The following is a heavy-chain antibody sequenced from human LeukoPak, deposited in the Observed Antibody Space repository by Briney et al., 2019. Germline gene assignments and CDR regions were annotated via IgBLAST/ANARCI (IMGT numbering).Heavy chain of an antibody. CDR3: AKDGVVVVATSVYYYYYGMDV. Sequence: SVKVSCKASGGTFSSYTMSLVRQAPGQGLEWMGRIIPILNITDYAQNFQGRVTLTADKSTSTAYMELSPLRSEDTAVYYCAKDGVVVVATSVYYYYYGMDVWGQGTPVTVSS. CDR1: GGTFSSYT. D-gene: IGHD2-2*01. CDR2: IIPILNIT. J-gene: IGHJ6*02. V-gene: IGHV1-69*02.